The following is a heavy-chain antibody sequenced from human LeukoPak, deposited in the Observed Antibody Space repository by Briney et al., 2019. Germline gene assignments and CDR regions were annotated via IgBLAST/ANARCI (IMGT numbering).Heavy chain of an antibody. CDR3: VRMVYGSGTYTIDS. Sequence: PGRSLRLSCAASGFNFFTYGMHWVRQAPGKGLEWLSYISSSSSPIYYADSVKGRFTISRDNADNSLYLQMNSLRDEDTAVYYCVRMVYGSGTYTIDSWGQGTLVTVSS. J-gene: IGHJ4*02. CDR1: GFNFFTYG. V-gene: IGHV3-48*02. CDR2: ISSSSSPI. D-gene: IGHD3-10*01.